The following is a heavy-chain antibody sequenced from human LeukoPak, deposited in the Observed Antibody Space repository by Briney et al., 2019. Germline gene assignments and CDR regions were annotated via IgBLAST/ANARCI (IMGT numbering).Heavy chain of an antibody. D-gene: IGHD4-17*01. V-gene: IGHV3-33*01. J-gene: IGHJ4*02. CDR3: ARDRLTTVTTFHFDY. CDR2: IWADGSNR. Sequence: GGSLRLSCAASGFTFITYGMHWVRQAPGKGLDWVAFIWADGSNRYYADSVRGRFTISRDNSKNTLYLQMSSLRAEDTAMYYCARDRLTTVTTFHFDYWGQGTLVTVSS. CDR1: GFTFITYG.